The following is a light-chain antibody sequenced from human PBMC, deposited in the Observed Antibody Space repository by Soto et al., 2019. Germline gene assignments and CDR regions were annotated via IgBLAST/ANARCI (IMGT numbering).Light chain of an antibody. Sequence: EKVLTQSPATLSWCPLGRATLSSMASQSVNNYLAWYQQRPGQAPRLLIYDASNRATGIPARFSGSWSGTYFTLTISSQEPEDFAVYYCQRRNNSPFSFGPGTKVDIK. V-gene: IGKV3-11*01. CDR3: QRRNNSPFS. J-gene: IGKJ3*01. CDR2: DAS. CDR1: QSVNNY.